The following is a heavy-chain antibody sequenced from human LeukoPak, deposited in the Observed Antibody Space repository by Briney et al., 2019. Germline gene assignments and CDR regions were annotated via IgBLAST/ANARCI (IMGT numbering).Heavy chain of an antibody. J-gene: IGHJ4*02. D-gene: IGHD6-19*01. CDR2: LSGSGGST. CDR1: GFTFSNYA. Sequence: GGSLRLSCAASGFTFSNYAMSWVRQAPGKGLEWVSALSGSGGSTYYAGSVKGRFTISRDNSKNTLYLQMNSLRAEDTAVYYCAKDQSSGWQRDNYFDYWGQGTLVTVSS. V-gene: IGHV3-23*01. CDR3: AKDQSSGWQRDNYFDY.